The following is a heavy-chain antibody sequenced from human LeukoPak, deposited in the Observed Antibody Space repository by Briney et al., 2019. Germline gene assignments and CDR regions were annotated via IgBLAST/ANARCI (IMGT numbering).Heavy chain of an antibody. CDR3: ATIRGQYCSGGSRYGPDY. CDR2: ISAGGGST. J-gene: IGHJ4*02. V-gene: IGHV3-23*01. Sequence: GGSLRLSCAASGFTFSSYAMSWVRQAPGKGLEWVSGISAGGGSTYYADSVKGRFTISRDSSKNILYLQMNSLRAEDTAVYYCATIRGQYCSGGSRYGPDYWGQGTLVTVSS. D-gene: IGHD2-15*01. CDR1: GFTFSSYA.